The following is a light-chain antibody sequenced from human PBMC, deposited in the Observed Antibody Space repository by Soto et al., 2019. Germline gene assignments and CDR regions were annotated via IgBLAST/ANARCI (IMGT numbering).Light chain of an antibody. CDR3: LQDYNYPRT. V-gene: IGKV1-6*02. CDR1: QGIRND. CDR2: AAS. Sequence: AIQMTQSPSSLSASIGDRITITCRASQGIRNDLGWYQQKPGKAPKFLIYAASSLQSGVPSRFSGSGSGTDFTLTISSLQPEDFATYYCLQDYNYPRTFGQGTKVEIK. J-gene: IGKJ1*01.